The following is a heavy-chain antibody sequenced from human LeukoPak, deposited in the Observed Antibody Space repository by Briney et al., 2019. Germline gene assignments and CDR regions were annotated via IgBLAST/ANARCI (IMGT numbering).Heavy chain of an antibody. CDR1: GFTFSRYA. V-gene: IGHV3-23*01. Sequence: GGSLRLSCAASGFTFSRYAMSWVRQAPGKGLEWVSAISGSGGSTYYADSVKGRFTISGDNSKNTLYLQMNSLRAEDTAVFYCAKDYYYGSGSYYTKFDYWGQGTLVTVSS. CDR2: ISGSGGST. CDR3: AKDYYYGSGSYYTKFDY. D-gene: IGHD3-10*01. J-gene: IGHJ4*02.